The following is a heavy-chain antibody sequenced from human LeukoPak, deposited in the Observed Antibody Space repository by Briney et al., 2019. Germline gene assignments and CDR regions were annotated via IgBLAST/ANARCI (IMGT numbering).Heavy chain of an antibody. J-gene: IGHJ4*02. CDR2: ILYDASYK. Sequence: GALRLSCAASGFPFSTFGMHWVRQAPGKGLEWVAIILYDASYKYYADSVKGRFTISRDNSRNTLYLQMNSLRAEDTAVYYCAKEDSVGGFFDSWGQGTLVTVSS. V-gene: IGHV3-30*18. CDR3: AKEDSVGGFFDS. D-gene: IGHD1-26*01. CDR1: GFPFSTFG.